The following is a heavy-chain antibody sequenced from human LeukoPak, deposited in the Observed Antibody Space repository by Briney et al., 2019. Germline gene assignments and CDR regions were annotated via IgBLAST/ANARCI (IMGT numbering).Heavy chain of an antibody. CDR3: ARAGAYHFDN. D-gene: IGHD3-16*01. J-gene: IGHJ4*02. V-gene: IGHV3-74*01. Sequence: QSGGSLRLSCVASGFTFTDYWMHWVRQAPGKGLVWVSIINTDTRGTYYADSVKGRFTISRDNAKNTLYLQMNSLRAEDTAVYYCARAGAYHFDNWGQGTLVTVSS. CDR2: INTDTRGT. CDR1: GFTFTDYW.